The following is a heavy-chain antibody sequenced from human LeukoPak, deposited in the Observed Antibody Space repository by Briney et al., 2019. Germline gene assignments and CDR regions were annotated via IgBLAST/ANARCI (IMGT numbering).Heavy chain of an antibody. J-gene: IGHJ4*02. V-gene: IGHV3-21*01. CDR3: ASRSSGYYYDY. CDR2: ISSSSSYI. Sequence: GGSLRLSCAASGFTFSSYTMNWVRQAPGKGLEWVSSISSSSSYIYYADSVKGRFTISRDNAENSLYLQMNSLRAEDTAVYYCASRSSGYYYDYWGQGTLVTVSS. CDR1: GFTFSSYT. D-gene: IGHD3-22*01.